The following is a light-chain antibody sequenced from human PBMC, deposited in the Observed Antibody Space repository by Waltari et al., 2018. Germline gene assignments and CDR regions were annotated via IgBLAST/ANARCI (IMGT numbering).Light chain of an antibody. Sequence: IQLTQSPSSLSASVGDRVTITCRASQGISSYLAWYQQKPGKAPKHLIYAASTFQSGVPSRFSGSGSGTGFTLTISSLQPEDFATYYCQQLNTYPLTFGPGTKVDIK. J-gene: IGKJ3*01. V-gene: IGKV1-9*01. CDR2: AAS. CDR3: QQLNTYPLT. CDR1: QGISSY.